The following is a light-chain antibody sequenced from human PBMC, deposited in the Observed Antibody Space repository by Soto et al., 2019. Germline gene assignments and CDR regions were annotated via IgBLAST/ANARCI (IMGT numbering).Light chain of an antibody. CDR3: SSYTGGNPSYV. CDR1: SSDVGGYDY. J-gene: IGLJ1*01. V-gene: IGLV2-8*01. CDR2: EVT. Sequence: GASSDVGGYDYVSWYQQHPGKAPKLMIYEVTIRPSGVSDRFSGSKSGNTASLTVSGLQAEDEADYYCSSYTGGNPSYVFGTGTKVTVL.